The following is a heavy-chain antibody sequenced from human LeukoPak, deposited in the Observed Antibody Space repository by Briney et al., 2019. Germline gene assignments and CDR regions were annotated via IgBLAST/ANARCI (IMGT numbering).Heavy chain of an antibody. D-gene: IGHD6-13*01. CDR3: ARDVEQQLGDYYYYYMDV. V-gene: IGHV4-34*01. CDR1: GGSFSGYY. CDR2: INHSGST. Sequence: SETLSLTCAVYGGSFSGYYWSWIRQPPGKGLEWIGEINHSGSTNYDPSLKSRVTISVDTSKNQFSLKLGSVTAADTAVYYCARDVEQQLGDYYYYYMDVWGKGTTVTVSS. J-gene: IGHJ6*03.